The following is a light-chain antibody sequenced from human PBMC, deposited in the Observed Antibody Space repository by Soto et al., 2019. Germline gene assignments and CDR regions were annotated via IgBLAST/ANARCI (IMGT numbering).Light chain of an antibody. V-gene: IGLV2-8*01. CDR1: SSDVGGYNY. CDR2: EVT. Sequence: QSALTQPPSASGSPGQSVTISCTGTSSDVGGYNYVSWYQQHPGKAPQLMIYEVTKRPSGVPDRFSGSKSGNTASLTVSGLQAEDEGDYYCNSYAGNNNWVFGGGTKLTVL. J-gene: IGLJ3*02. CDR3: NSYAGNNNWV.